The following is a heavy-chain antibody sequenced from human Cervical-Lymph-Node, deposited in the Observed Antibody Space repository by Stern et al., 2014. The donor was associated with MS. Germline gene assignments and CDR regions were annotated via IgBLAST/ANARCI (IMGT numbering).Heavy chain of an antibody. CDR1: GFTFSDYW. CDR2: IKQDGSES. D-gene: IGHD6-19*01. J-gene: IGHJ4*02. V-gene: IGHV3-7*01. Sequence: EVQLVESGGGLVQPGGSLRLSCAASGFTFSDYWMTWVRQAPGKGLGWVANIKQDGSESYYVASVKGRFTISRDHAKDSLFLHMNSLRAEDTAVYYCARYQWLAHGLDYWGQGTLVTVSS. CDR3: ARYQWLAHGLDY.